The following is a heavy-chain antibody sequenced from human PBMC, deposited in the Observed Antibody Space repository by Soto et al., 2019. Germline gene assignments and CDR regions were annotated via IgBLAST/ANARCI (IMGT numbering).Heavy chain of an antibody. V-gene: IGHV4-31*03. CDR3: ARKHCITTGCYENWLDP. Sequence: QVQLQESGPGLVKPSQTLSLTCTVSGGSISSGGYYWSWIRQHPGKGLEWIGYIYYSGSTYYNPSLRSRVTISVDTSKNQFSLKLSSVTAADAAVYYCARKHCITTGCYENWLDPLGQGTLVTVSS. CDR1: GGSISSGGYY. CDR2: IYYSGST. D-gene: IGHD2-2*01. J-gene: IGHJ5*02.